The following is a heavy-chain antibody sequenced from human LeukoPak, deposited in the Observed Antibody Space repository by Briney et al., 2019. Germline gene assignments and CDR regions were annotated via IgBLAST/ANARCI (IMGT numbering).Heavy chain of an antibody. D-gene: IGHD5-12*01. V-gene: IGHV3-7*01. CDR3: TRDRNARATKEDRYDY. CDR2: IREDGSER. CDR1: GFTFSGYW. Sequence: GGSLRLSCVVSGFTFSGYWMTCVRQAPGKGLEWVANIREDGSERNYVDSVKGRFIISRDNSRNSLYLQMNSLRPEDTAVYYCTRDRNARATKEDRYDYWGQGTLVTVSS. J-gene: IGHJ4*02.